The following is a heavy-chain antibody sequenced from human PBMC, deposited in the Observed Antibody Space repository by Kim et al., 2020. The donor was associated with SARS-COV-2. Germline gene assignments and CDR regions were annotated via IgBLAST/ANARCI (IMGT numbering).Heavy chain of an antibody. CDR3: AREMAAGASAFDI. D-gene: IGHD6-13*01. CDR1: GFSCSDYE. V-gene: IGHV3-13*04. CDR2: IGTTGDT. J-gene: IGHJ3*02. Sequence: GGSLRLSCAASGFSCSDYEIHWVRQITGKGLEWVSAIGTTGDTFYQVSVKGRFTISRETSKNSLYLQMNNLRAADTAVYYCAREMAAGASAFDIWGQGAMVPVSS.